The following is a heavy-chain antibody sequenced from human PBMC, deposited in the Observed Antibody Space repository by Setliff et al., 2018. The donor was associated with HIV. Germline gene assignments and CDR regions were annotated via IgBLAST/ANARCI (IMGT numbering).Heavy chain of an antibody. Sequence: SETLSLTCTVSGGSISSYYWSWIRQPPGKGLEWIGYIYYSGSTNYNPSLKSRVTISIDTSKNQFSLKLRSATATDTALYYCARVSSSYYFLGAFDSWGQGTLVTVSS. V-gene: IGHV4-59*08. D-gene: IGHD6-13*01. CDR1: GGSISSYY. CDR3: ARVSSSYYFLGAFDS. J-gene: IGHJ4*02. CDR2: IYYSGST.